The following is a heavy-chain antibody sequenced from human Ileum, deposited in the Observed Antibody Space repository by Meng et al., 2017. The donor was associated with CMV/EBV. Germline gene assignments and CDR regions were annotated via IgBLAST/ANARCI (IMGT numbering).Heavy chain of an antibody. CDR2: ITTYNGTA. CDR1: GYTFTTSV. D-gene: IGHD6-13*01. CDR3: ARHPSIPAADLDY. J-gene: IGHJ4*02. V-gene: IGHV1-18*01. Sequence: KASGYTFTTSVLRWVRQAPGQVLDWIGWITTYNGTAVYAQTLQGRVTLTTDTSTSTAYMELRSLTSDDTAVYSCARHPSIPAADLDYWGQGTLVTVSS.